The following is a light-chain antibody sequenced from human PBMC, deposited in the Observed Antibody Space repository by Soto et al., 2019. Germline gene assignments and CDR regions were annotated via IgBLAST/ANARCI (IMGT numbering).Light chain of an antibody. Sequence: DIQMTQSPSTLSASVGDRVTITCRASHSISSQLVWYQQKPGKAPKLLIYKASRLLTGVPSRFSGSGSGTEFTLTISSLQPDDFATYYCQQYNSYWTFGQGTKVEIK. CDR1: HSISSQ. V-gene: IGKV1-5*03. CDR3: QQYNSYWT. J-gene: IGKJ1*01. CDR2: KAS.